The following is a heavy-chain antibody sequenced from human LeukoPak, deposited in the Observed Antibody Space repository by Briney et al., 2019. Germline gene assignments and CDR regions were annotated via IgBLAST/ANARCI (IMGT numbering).Heavy chain of an antibody. Sequence: ASVKVSCKASGYTFTSYGISWVRQAPGQGLEWTGWISAYNGNTNYAQKLQGRVTMTTDTSTSTAYMELRSLRSDDTAVYYCARSPTYYDILTGYSVGDYWGQGTLVTVSS. V-gene: IGHV1-18*01. D-gene: IGHD3-9*01. CDR1: GYTFTSYG. CDR3: ARSPTYYDILTGYSVGDY. CDR2: ISAYNGNT. J-gene: IGHJ4*02.